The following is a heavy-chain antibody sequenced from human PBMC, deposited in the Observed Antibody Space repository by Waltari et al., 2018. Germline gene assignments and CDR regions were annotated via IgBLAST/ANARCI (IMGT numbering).Heavy chain of an antibody. CDR1: GGSISSSSYY. CDR2: FYYSGTT. D-gene: IGHD3-3*01. J-gene: IGHJ1*01. Sequence: QLQLQESGPGLVKPSETLSLTCTVSGGSISSSSYYWGWIRQPPGKGLEWIGSFYYSGTTYYTPSLKSRVTISVDTSKNQFSLKLSSVTAADTAVYYCARDPRPFTIFGVVLPPGHWGQGTLVTVSS. V-gene: IGHV4-39*07. CDR3: ARDPRPFTIFGVVLPPGH.